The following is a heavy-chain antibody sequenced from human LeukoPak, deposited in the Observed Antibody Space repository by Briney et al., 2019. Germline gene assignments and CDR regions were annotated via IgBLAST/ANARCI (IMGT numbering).Heavy chain of an antibody. D-gene: IGHD6-19*01. Sequence: ASVKVSCKASGYTFSSYGITWVRQAPGQGLEWMGWISIYNGDTTYAQKLQDRVTMTTDTSTSTAYLELRSLRSDDTAVYYCARNPSATIQWPEIDYWGQGTLVTVSS. V-gene: IGHV1-18*01. CDR2: ISIYNGDT. CDR1: GYTFSSYG. CDR3: ARNPSATIQWPEIDY. J-gene: IGHJ4*02.